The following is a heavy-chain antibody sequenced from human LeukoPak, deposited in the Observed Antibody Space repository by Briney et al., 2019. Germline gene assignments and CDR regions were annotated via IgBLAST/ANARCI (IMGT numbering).Heavy chain of an antibody. CDR1: GFPFSSYW. J-gene: IGHJ4*02. CDR2: IKQDGSEK. V-gene: IGHV3-7*01. CDR3: LRDLNWSLDQ. Sequence: GGSLRLSCVASGFPFSSYWMTWVRQTPGKGLEWVANIKQDGSEKYYVDSLKGRFNISRDNVKNALYLQMNSLRAEDTAVYYCLRDLNWSLDQWGQGTLVTVSS. D-gene: IGHD1-20*01.